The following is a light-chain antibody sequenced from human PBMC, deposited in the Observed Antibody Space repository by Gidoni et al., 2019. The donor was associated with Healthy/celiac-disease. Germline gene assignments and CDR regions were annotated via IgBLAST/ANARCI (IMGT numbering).Light chain of an antibody. Sequence: SARTQPASVSGAPGQSITISCTGTSSDVGSHNLVSWYQQHPGKAPKLMIYEGSKRPSGVFNRFSGSKSCHPASLTLSGLQAEDEADYYCCSYAGSSTCVVFGGGTKLTVL. CDR3: CSYAGSSTCVV. V-gene: IGLV2-23*01. CDR2: EGS. CDR1: SSDVGSHNL. J-gene: IGLJ2*01.